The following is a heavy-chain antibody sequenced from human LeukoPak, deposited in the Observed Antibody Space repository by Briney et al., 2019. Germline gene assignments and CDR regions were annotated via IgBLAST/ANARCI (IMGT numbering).Heavy chain of an antibody. Sequence: PSETLSLTCTVSGGSISSYYWSWIRQHPGKGLEWIGYIYYSGSTYYNPSLKSRVTISVDTSKNQFSLKLSSVTAADTAVYYCARIPTRYDYYDSSGYYRDAFDIWGQGTMVTVSS. CDR2: IYYSGST. J-gene: IGHJ3*02. CDR3: ARIPTRYDYYDSSGYYRDAFDI. CDR1: GGSISSYY. V-gene: IGHV4-59*06. D-gene: IGHD3-22*01.